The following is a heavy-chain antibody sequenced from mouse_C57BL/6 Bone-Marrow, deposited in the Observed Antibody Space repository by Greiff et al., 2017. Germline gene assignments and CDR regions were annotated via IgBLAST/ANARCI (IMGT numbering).Heavy chain of an antibody. V-gene: IGHV5-9*01. CDR1: GFTFSSYT. J-gene: IGHJ3*01. D-gene: IGHD4-1*01. CDR2: ISGGGGNT. CDR3: ARNWAWFAY. Sequence: DVKLVESGGGLVKPGGSLKLSCAASGFTFSSYTMSWVRQTPEKRLEWVATISGGGGNTYYPDSVKGRFTLSRDNAKNTLYLQMSSLRSEDTALYYCARNWAWFAYWGQGTLVTVSA.